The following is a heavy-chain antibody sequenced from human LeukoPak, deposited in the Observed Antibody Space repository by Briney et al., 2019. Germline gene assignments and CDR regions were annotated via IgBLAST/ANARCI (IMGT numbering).Heavy chain of an antibody. Sequence: PSQTLSLTCTVSGGSISSGGYYWSWIRQHPGKGLEWIGCIYYSGSTYYNPSLKSRVTISVDTSKNQFSLKLSSVTAADTVVYYCARVLVPPGSGSYSVHFDYWGQGTLVTVSS. D-gene: IGHD3-10*01. CDR1: GGSISSGGYY. CDR3: ARVLVPPGSGSYSVHFDY. V-gene: IGHV4-31*03. J-gene: IGHJ4*02. CDR2: IYYSGST.